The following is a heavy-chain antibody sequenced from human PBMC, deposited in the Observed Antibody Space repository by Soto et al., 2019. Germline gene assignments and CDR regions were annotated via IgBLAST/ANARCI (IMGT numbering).Heavy chain of an antibody. D-gene: IGHD2-21*01. CDR3: TRGGDPYKTGH. CDR2: IHYSGST. V-gene: IGHV4-61*01. Sequence: SETLSLTCTVSGDSVSSGSFYWSWIRQPPGKGLEWIGFIHYSGSTNYNPSLKGRVTMSVDTSKNQFSLKLTSVNTADTAIYYCTRGGDPYKTGHWGQGTLVTVSS. J-gene: IGHJ4*02. CDR1: GDSVSSGSFY.